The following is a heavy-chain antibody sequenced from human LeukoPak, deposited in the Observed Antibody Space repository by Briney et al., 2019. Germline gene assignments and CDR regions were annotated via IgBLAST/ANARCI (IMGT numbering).Heavy chain of an antibody. V-gene: IGHV3-23*01. J-gene: IGHJ4*02. D-gene: IGHD6-13*01. CDR2: VSSSGGTT. CDR3: AKDLGTHYSSSWPFDY. Sequence: PGGTLRLSCAASGFTFSSYGMSWVRQAPGKGLEWVSAVSSSGGTTYYADSVKGRFTISRDKSKNTLSLQMNSLRAEDTALYYCAKDLGTHYSSSWPFDYWGQGTLVTVAS. CDR1: GFTFSSYG.